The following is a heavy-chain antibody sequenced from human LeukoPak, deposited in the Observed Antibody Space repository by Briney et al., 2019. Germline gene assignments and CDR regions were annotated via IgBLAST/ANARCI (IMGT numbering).Heavy chain of an antibody. D-gene: IGHD6-19*01. V-gene: IGHV4-34*01. CDR2: INHSGST. CDR1: GGSFSGYY. Sequence: SETLSLTCAVYGGSFSGYYWSWIRQPPGKGLEWIGEINHSGSTNYNPSLKSRVTISVDTSKNQFSLKLSSVTAADTAVYYCARGLVAGITWFDPWGQGTLVTVSS. CDR3: ARGLVAGITWFDP. J-gene: IGHJ5*02.